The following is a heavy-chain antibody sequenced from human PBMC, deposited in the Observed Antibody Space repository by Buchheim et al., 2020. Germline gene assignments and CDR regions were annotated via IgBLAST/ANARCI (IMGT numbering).Heavy chain of an antibody. CDR2: IKQDGSEK. CDR3: ARYPALWGRLDYYYGMDV. CDR1: GFTFSSYW. J-gene: IGHJ6*02. Sequence: EVQLVESGGGLVQPGGSLRLSCAASGFTFSSYWMSWVRQAPGKGLEWVANIKQDGSEKYYVDSVKGRFTISRDNAKHSLYLQMNSLRAEDTAVYYCARYPALWGRLDYYYGMDVWGQGTT. V-gene: IGHV3-7*01. D-gene: IGHD3-16*01.